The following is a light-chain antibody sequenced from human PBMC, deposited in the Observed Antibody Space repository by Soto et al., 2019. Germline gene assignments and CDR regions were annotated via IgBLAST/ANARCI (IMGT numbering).Light chain of an antibody. V-gene: IGLV1-51*01. CDR2: DNI. CDR3: GTWDSSLSGGV. J-gene: IGLJ1*01. Sequence: QSVLTQPPSVSAAPGQKVTISCSGSNSNIGNNYVSWYQHLPGTAPKLLIYDNINRPSGIPDRFSGSKSGKSATLGITGLQTGDEADYYCGTWDSSLSGGVFGTGTKLTVL. CDR1: NSNIGNNY.